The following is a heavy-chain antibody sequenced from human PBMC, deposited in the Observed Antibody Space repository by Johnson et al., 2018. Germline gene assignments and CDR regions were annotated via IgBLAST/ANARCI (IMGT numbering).Heavy chain of an antibody. CDR3: ARSGPVTVAGTVNYYYMDV. CDR1: AASISSGTFY. Sequence: QVQLQESGPGLVKPSQTLSLTCTVSAASISSGTFYWHWIRQPAGKEMEWIGRIFTSGKTNYNPSLKSRVTISVDTSKNHFSLRLCSVTASDTAVYYCARSGPVTVAGTVNYYYMDVWGKGTTVTVSS. D-gene: IGHD6-19*01. V-gene: IGHV4-61*02. CDR2: IFTSGKT. J-gene: IGHJ6*03.